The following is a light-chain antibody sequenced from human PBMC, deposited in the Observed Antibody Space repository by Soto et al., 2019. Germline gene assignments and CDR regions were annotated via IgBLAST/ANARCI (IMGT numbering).Light chain of an antibody. Sequence: ILMPKSPATLSLSPGERATLSCRARQSVSSNLAWYQQKPGQAPRLLIYGASTRATGIPARFSGSGSGTEFTLTISSLQSEDFAVYYCQQYNNWTPITFGQGTRLEIK. V-gene: IGKV3-15*01. J-gene: IGKJ5*01. CDR1: QSVSSN. CDR2: GAS. CDR3: QQYNNWTPIT.